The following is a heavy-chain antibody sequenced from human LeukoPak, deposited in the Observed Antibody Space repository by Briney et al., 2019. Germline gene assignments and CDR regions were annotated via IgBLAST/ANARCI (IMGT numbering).Heavy chain of an antibody. CDR2: IHTSGNT. Sequence: SETLSLTCTVSGGSISSYYWSWIRQPAGKGLEWIGRIHTSGNTDYNPSLKSRVTTSVDTSKNQFSLKVRSVTAADTAVYYCAREGSATARPFVSNDYWGQGTLVTVSS. J-gene: IGHJ4*02. CDR1: GGSISSYY. D-gene: IGHD6-6*01. CDR3: AREGSATARPFVSNDY. V-gene: IGHV4-4*07.